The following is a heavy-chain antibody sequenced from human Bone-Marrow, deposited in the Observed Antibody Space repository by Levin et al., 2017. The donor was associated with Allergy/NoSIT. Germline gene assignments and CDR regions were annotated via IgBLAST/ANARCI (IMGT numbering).Heavy chain of an antibody. Sequence: GGSLRLSCAASGFTFDDYAMHWVRQAPGKGLEWVSGISWNSGSIGYADSVKGRFTISRDNAKNSLYLQMNSLRAEDTALYYCAAEHRLSGGSAYWGQGTLVTVSS. J-gene: IGHJ4*02. D-gene: IGHD2-15*01. CDR1: GFTFDDYA. V-gene: IGHV3-9*01. CDR2: ISWNSGSI. CDR3: AAEHRLSGGSAY.